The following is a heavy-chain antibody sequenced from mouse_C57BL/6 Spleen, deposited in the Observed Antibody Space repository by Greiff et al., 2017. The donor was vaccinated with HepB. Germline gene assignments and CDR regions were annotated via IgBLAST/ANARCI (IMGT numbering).Heavy chain of an antibody. CDR3: ARWGRGTDYFDY. Sequence: QVQLKQPGTELVKPGASVKLSCKASGYTFTSYWMHWVKQRPGQGLEWIGNINPSNGGTNYNEKFKSKATLTVDKSSSTAYMQLSSLTSEDSAVYYCARWGRGTDYFDYWGQGTTLTVSS. J-gene: IGHJ2*01. CDR1: GYTFTSYW. V-gene: IGHV1-53*01. D-gene: IGHD4-1*01. CDR2: INPSNGGT.